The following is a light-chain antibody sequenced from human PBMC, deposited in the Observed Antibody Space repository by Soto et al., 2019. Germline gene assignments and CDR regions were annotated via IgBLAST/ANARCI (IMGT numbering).Light chain of an antibody. J-gene: IGKJ2*01. CDR3: HQYYSTPYT. V-gene: IGKV4-1*01. CDR2: LES. CDR1: QGVLDSSKNKNY. Sequence: DIVMTQSPDSLSLSLGERATINCKSSQGVLDSSKNKNYLAWYQQKPGQSPKLLIYLESTRELGVPDRFSGSGAGAAFTLTVSSLQAEDVAVYFCHQYYSTPYTFGQVTKLELK.